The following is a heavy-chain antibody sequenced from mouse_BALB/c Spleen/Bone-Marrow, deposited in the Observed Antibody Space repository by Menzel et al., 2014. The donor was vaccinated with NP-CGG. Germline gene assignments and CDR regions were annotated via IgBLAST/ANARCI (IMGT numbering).Heavy chain of an antibody. D-gene: IGHD3-1*01. CDR1: GFTFNTYA. CDR2: IRSKSNNYAT. Sequence: EVKLVESGGGLVQPKGSLKLSCAASGFTFNTYAMHWVCQAPGKGLEWVARIRSKSNNYATYYADSVKDRFTISRDDSQSMLYLQMNNLKTEDTAMYYCVREDHGRGFAYWGQGTLVTVSA. CDR3: VREDHGRGFAY. J-gene: IGHJ3*01. V-gene: IGHV10-3*03.